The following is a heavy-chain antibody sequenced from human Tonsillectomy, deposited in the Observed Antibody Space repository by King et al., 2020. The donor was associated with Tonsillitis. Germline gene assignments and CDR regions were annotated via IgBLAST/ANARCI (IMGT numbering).Heavy chain of an antibody. CDR1: GFSISSGYY. CDR3: AREMGEIWTY. V-gene: IGHV4-38-2*02. CDR2: IFHSGST. Sequence: VQLQESGPGLVKPSETLSLTCAVSGFSISSGYYWGWIRQPPGKGLEVIASIFHSGSTYYNLSLKSRLRISGDTSKNQFSLNLGSVTAADTAGYYCAREMGEIWTYWGQGTLVTVSS. J-gene: IGHJ4*02. D-gene: IGHD3-16*01.